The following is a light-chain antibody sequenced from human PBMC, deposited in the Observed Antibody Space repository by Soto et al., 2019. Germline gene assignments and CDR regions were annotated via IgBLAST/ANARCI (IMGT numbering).Light chain of an antibody. CDR2: QAS. Sequence: DIQMTQSPSTLSASVGDRVTITCRASQSITTWLAWYQQKPGKAPKVLIYQASNLESGVPPGFSGSGSGTEFTLTISSLQPDDFATYYCQQYKSYPYTFGQGTKLEIK. V-gene: IGKV1-5*03. J-gene: IGKJ2*01. CDR3: QQYKSYPYT. CDR1: QSITTW.